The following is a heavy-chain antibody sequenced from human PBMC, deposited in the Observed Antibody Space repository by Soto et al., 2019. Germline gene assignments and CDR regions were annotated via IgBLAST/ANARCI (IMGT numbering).Heavy chain of an antibody. D-gene: IGHD3-10*01. Sequence: PSETLSLTCAVYGGSFSGYYWSWIRQPPGKGLEWIGEINHSGSTNYNPSLKSRVTISVDTSKNQFSLKLSSVTAADTAVYYCARVRPGLWFGEPLTWSAPGGQGTLVTVSS. V-gene: IGHV4-34*01. J-gene: IGHJ5*02. CDR3: ARVRPGLWFGEPLTWSAP. CDR1: GGSFSGYY. CDR2: INHSGST.